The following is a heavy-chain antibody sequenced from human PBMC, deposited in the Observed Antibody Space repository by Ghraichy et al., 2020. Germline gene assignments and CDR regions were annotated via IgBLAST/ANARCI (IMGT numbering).Heavy chain of an antibody. J-gene: IGHJ4*02. CDR1: GFTFSSYW. CDR2: INSDGSSI. V-gene: IGHV3-74*01. D-gene: IGHD2-15*01. CDR3: ARGGPEYCSGGSCYAGDY. Sequence: GGSLRLSCAVSGFTFSSYWMHWVRQAPGKGLVWVSRINSDGSSISYADSVKGRFTFSRDNAKNTLYLQMNSLRADDTAVYHCARGGPEYCSGGSCYAGDYWGQGTLVTVSS.